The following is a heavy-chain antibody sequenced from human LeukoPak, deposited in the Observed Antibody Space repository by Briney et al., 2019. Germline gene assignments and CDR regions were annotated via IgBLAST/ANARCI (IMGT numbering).Heavy chain of an antibody. CDR2: IYTSGST. V-gene: IGHV4-4*07. D-gene: IGHD3-16*02. J-gene: IGHJ4*02. CDR1: GGSISSYY. CDR3: AREYYDYVWGSYLGFDY. Sequence: PSETLSLTCTVSGGSISSYYWSWIRQPAGKGLEWIGRIYTSGSTNYNPSLTSRVTMSVDTSKNQFSLKLSSVTAADTAVYYCAREYYDYVWGSYLGFDYWGQGTLVTVSS.